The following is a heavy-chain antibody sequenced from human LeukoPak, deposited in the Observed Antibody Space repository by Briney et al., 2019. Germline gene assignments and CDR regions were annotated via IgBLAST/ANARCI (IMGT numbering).Heavy chain of an antibody. Sequence: GGSLRLSCAASGFTFTTYAMTWVRQAPGKGLEWVSAISGSGDETYYADSVRGRFTISRDNAKNSPYLQMNSLTADDTAVYYCAREGDSTGYRYFDYWGQGNLVTVSS. J-gene: IGHJ4*02. CDR1: GFTFTTYA. V-gene: IGHV3-23*01. CDR2: ISGSGDET. CDR3: AREGDSTGYRYFDY. D-gene: IGHD3-22*01.